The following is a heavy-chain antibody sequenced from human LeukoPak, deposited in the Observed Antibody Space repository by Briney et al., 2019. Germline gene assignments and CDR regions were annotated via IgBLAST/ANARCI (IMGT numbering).Heavy chain of an antibody. CDR3: ARGGVEGYYFDY. J-gene: IGHJ4*02. D-gene: IGHD3-10*01. Sequence: GGSLRLSCAASGFTFSSYAMSWVRQAPGKGLEWVSVISGSGGNTYYADSVKGRFTISRENAKNSLYLQMNSLRAGDTAVYYCARGGVEGYYFDYWGQGTLVTVSS. CDR2: ISGSGGNT. V-gene: IGHV3-23*01. CDR1: GFTFSSYA.